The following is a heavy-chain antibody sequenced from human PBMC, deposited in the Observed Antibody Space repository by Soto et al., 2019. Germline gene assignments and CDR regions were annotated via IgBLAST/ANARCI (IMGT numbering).Heavy chain of an antibody. CDR2: ISWNSGSI. CDR1: GFTFDDYA. J-gene: IGHJ4*02. CDR3: AKSNPERNPNPEVLTGYYFDY. V-gene: IGHV3-9*01. Sequence: SLRLSCAASGFTFDDYAMHWVRQAPGKGLEWVSGISWNSGSIGYADSVKGRFTISRDNAKNSLYLQMNSLRAEDTALYYCAKSNPERNPNPEVLTGYYFDYWGQGTLVTVSS. D-gene: IGHD3-9*01.